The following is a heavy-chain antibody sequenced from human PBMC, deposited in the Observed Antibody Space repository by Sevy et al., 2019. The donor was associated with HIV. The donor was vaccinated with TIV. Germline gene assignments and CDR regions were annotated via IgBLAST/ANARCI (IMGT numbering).Heavy chain of an antibody. CDR3: ARERWYGERGGWFDS. D-gene: IGHD3-10*01. V-gene: IGHV3-72*01. CDR2: SGNKGNIYNK. Sequence: GGSLRLSCEASGFSFSDYNMDWVRQAPGRGLEWLGRSGNKGNIYNKQYAASVKGRFSISRDDIKNSMVLQINSLNTEDKAVYYCARERWYGERGGWFDSWGQGTLVTVSS. J-gene: IGHJ5*01. CDR1: GFSFSDYN.